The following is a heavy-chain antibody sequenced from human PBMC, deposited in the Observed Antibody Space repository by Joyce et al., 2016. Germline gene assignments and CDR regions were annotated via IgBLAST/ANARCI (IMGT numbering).Heavy chain of an antibody. Sequence: QVQLVESGGTVVQPGGSLRLSCAASGFTFSNFPMHWVRQAPGKGLEWVAVISYDGSDKYYAESVKGRFTISRDKSNNTLYLQMNSLGVEDSAVFYCARQAAARRYYFNYLDVWGQGTTVIVSS. CDR3: ARQAAARRYYFNYLDV. D-gene: IGHD2/OR15-2a*01. V-gene: IGHV3-30*04. CDR2: ISYDGSDK. CDR1: GFTFSNFP. J-gene: IGHJ6*02.